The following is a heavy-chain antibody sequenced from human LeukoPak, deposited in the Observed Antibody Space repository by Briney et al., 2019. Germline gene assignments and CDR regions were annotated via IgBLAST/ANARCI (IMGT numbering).Heavy chain of an antibody. CDR3: ARLVGYCSGRSCYGIDY. CDR1: GGSISSSSYY. V-gene: IGHV4-39*01. D-gene: IGHD2-15*01. J-gene: IGHJ4*02. CDR2: ISCSGST. Sequence: SETLSLICTVAGGSISSSSYYWGWIRQPPGEGLGWGGSISCSGSTYYNPSLKRRVTISVDTSTNQFSLKLSSVTAADTAVYYCARLVGYCSGRSCYGIDYWGQGTLVTVPS.